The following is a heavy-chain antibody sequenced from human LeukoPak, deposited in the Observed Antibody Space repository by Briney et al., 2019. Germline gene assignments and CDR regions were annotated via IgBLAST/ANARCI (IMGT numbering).Heavy chain of an antibody. J-gene: IGHJ5*02. V-gene: IGHV3-23*01. D-gene: IGHD3-3*01. CDR1: GFTFSIYA. Sequence: GGSLRLSCAASGFTFSIYAMSWVRQAPGKGLEWVSAISGSGGTAYYADSVKGRFTISRDNSKNTLYLQMNSLRAEDTAVYYCARGSEWLSPWGQGTLVTVSS. CDR2: ISGSGGTA. CDR3: ARGSEWLSP.